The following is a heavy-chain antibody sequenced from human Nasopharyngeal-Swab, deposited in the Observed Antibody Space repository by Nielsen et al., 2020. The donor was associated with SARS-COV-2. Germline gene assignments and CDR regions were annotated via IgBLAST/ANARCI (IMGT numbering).Heavy chain of an antibody. CDR3: AKDRGYCSGATCYDSYYSMDV. J-gene: IGHJ6*03. V-gene: IGHV3-23*01. CDR1: GFTFNRHV. D-gene: IGHD2-2*01. CDR2: ITVCGPSA. Sequence: GESLKISCAASGFTFNRHVMHWVRQAPGKGLEWVSAITVCGPSAYYADSVKGRFTMSRDNSKNTLYLQMNSLSAEDTAVYFCAKDRGYCSGATCYDSYYSMDVWGKGTTVTVSS.